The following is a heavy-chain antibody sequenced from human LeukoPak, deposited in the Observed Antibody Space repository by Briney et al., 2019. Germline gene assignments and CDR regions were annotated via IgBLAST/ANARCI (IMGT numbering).Heavy chain of an antibody. CDR1: GFTFSSYA. V-gene: IGHV3-23*01. CDR2: ISDSGVGT. J-gene: IGHJ4*02. D-gene: IGHD3-22*01. Sequence: GGSLRLSCAASGFTFSSYAMTWVRQAPGKGLEWVSAISDSGVGTYYADSVQGRFTISRDNSKNTLHLHMNSLRAEGTAVYYCAKCQMFYDSSLDFWGQGSLVTVSS. CDR3: AKCQMFYDSSLDF.